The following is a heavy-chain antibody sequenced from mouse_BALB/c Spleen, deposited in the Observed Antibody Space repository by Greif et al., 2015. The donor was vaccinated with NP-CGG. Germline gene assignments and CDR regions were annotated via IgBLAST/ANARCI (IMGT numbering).Heavy chain of an antibody. CDR1: GFSLTYYG. J-gene: IGHJ4*01. CDR2: IWSDGST. V-gene: IGHV2-6-2*01. CDR3: ARQLSYGMDY. Sequence: VQLQQSGPDLVAPSQSLSITCTVSGFSLTYYGVHWIRQPPGKGLEWLVVIWSDGSTTYNSALKSRLSISKDNSKSXVFLKMDSLQTDDTALYYCARQLSYGMDYWGQGTSVTVSS.